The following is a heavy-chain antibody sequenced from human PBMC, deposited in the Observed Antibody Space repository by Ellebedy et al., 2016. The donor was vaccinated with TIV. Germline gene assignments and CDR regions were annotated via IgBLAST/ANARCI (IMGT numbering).Heavy chain of an antibody. D-gene: IGHD3-22*01. CDR3: ARLYYYDSSGNYYYGMDV. CDR2: IYHSGST. J-gene: IGHJ6*02. Sequence: GSLRLXXAVSGGSISSSNWWSWVRQPPGKGLEWIGEIYHSGSTNYNPSLKSRVTISVDKSKNQFSLKLSSVTAADTAVYYCARLYYYDSSGNYYYGMDVWGQGTTVTVSS. CDR1: GGSISSSNW. V-gene: IGHV4-4*02.